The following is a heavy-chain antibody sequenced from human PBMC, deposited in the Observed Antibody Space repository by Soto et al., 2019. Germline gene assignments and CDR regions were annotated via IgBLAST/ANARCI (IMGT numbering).Heavy chain of an antibody. J-gene: IGHJ6*03. CDR3: ARTPRPMTVTLLPHYYMDV. V-gene: IGHV1-46*03. Sequence: GASVKVSCKASGYTFTSYYMHWVRQAPGQGLEWMGIINPSGGSTSYAQKFQGRVTMTRDTSTSTVYMELSSLRSEDTAVYYCARTPRPMTVTLLPHYYMDVWGKGTTVTVSS. CDR1: GYTFTSYY. D-gene: IGHD4-4*01. CDR2: INPSGGST.